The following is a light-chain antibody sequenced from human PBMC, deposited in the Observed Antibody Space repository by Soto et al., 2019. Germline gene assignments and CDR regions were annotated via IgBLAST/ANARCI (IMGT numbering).Light chain of an antibody. CDR3: SSFTSSTTYA. CDR1: SSDVCNYNY. CDR2: NVN. Sequence: QSVLTQSASVSGSPGQSITISCTGTSSDVCNYNYVSWYQQHPCEVPKLIIFNVNNRPSGVSNRFSGSKSGNTASLTISGLQAEDEADYYCSSFTSSTTYAFGTGTKVTVL. V-gene: IGLV2-14*01. J-gene: IGLJ1*01.